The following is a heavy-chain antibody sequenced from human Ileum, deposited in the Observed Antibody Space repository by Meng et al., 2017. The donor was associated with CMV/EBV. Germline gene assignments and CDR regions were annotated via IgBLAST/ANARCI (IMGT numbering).Heavy chain of an antibody. CDR3: ARGIVGATTSRYNWFDP. V-gene: IGHV1-69*05. D-gene: IGHD1-26*01. CDR1: TFSSYA. CDR2: IIPIFGTA. J-gene: IGHJ5*02. Sequence: TFSSYAISWLRKAPGKGLEWMGGIIPIFGTANYAQKFQGRVTITTDESTSTAYMELSSLRSEDTAVYYCARGIVGATTSRYNWFDPWGQGTLVTVSS.